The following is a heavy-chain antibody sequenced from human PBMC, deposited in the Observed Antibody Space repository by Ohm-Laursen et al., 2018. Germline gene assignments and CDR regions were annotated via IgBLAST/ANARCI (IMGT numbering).Heavy chain of an antibody. J-gene: IGHJ4*02. CDR2: INHSGST. Sequence: TLSLTCAVYGGSFSGYYWSWIRQPPGKGLEWIGEINHSGSTNHNPSLKSRVTISVDTSKNQFSPKLSSVTAADTAVYYCARVLARYYDSSGYGYWGQGTLVTVSS. CDR3: ARVLARYYDSSGYGY. D-gene: IGHD3-22*01. CDR1: GGSFSGYY. V-gene: IGHV4-34*01.